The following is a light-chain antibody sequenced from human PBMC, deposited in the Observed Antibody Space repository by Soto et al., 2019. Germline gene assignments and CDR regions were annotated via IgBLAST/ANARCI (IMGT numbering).Light chain of an antibody. CDR2: EVS. V-gene: IGLV2-18*02. CDR3: SSYTSTSTLVL. CDR1: SSDVGDYNR. Sequence: QSVLTQPPSVSGSPGQSVTISCTGTSSDVGDYNRVSWYQQPPGTAPKLMIYEVSNRPSGVPDRFSGSKSGNTASLTISGLQAEDEADYYCSSYTSTSTLVLFGGGTKVTVL. J-gene: IGLJ2*01.